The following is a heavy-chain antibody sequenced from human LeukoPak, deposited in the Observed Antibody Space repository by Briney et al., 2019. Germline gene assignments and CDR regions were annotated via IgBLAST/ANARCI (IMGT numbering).Heavy chain of an antibody. CDR3: AKFSRPFHRGITPDY. V-gene: IGHV3-23*01. J-gene: IGHJ4*02. Sequence: GGSLRLSCAASGFTFSSYAMSWVRQAPGKGLEWVSAISGSGGSTYYADSVKGRLTISRDNSKNTLYLQMNSLRAEDTAVYYCAKFSRPFHRGITPDYWGQGTLVTVSS. CDR2: ISGSGGST. D-gene: IGHD3-10*01. CDR1: GFTFSSYA.